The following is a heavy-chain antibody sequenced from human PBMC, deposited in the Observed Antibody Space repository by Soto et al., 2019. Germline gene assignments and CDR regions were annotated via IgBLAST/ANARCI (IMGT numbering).Heavy chain of an antibody. Sequence: SGGSLRLSCAASGFTFSSYGMHWVRQAPGKGLEWVAVIWYDGSNKYYADSVKGRFTISRDNAKNSLYLQMNSLRAEDTAVYYCARDYGDYDYYYGMDAWGQGTTVTVSS. CDR2: IWYDGSNK. CDR1: GFTFSSYG. J-gene: IGHJ6*02. D-gene: IGHD4-17*01. CDR3: ARDYGDYDYYYGMDA. V-gene: IGHV3-33*01.